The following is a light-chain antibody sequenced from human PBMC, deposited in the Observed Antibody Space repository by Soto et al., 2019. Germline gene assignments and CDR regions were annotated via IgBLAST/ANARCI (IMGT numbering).Light chain of an antibody. CDR1: SSDVGGYKF. V-gene: IGLV2-14*01. Sequence: QSVLTQPASVSASPGQSITISCTGTSSDVGGYKFVSWYQHHPGNAPKLMIYEVNNRPAGVSNRFSGSKSGNTASLTISGLQPEDEADYYWLSYTGANTRVFGGGTKLTVL. J-gene: IGLJ3*02. CDR3: LSYTGANTRV. CDR2: EVN.